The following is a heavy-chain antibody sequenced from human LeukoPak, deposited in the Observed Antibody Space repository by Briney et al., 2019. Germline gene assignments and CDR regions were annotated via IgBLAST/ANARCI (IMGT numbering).Heavy chain of an antibody. CDR3: ATSQYYYGSGSYYSDY. Sequence: ASVKVSCKASGYTFTSYGISWVRQAPGQGLEWMGWISAYNGNTNYAQKLLGRVTMTTDTSTSTAYMELRSLRSDDTAVYYCATSQYYYGSGSYYSDYWGQGTLVTVSS. J-gene: IGHJ4*02. V-gene: IGHV1-18*01. D-gene: IGHD3-10*01. CDR2: ISAYNGNT. CDR1: GYTFTSYG.